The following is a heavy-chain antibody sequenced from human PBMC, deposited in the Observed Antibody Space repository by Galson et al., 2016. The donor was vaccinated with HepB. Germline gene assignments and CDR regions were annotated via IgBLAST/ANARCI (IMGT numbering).Heavy chain of an antibody. CDR1: GYTFTNYG. Sequence: SVKVSCKASGYTFTNYGITWVRQAPGQGLEWAGWISAYNGNTNYAQKLQGRVTMTTDTSTSTAYMELRSLRSDDTAVYYCARGLSGTSGWFFDYWGQGPLVTVSP. V-gene: IGHV1-18*01. CDR2: ISAYNGNT. J-gene: IGHJ4*02. CDR3: ARGLSGTSGWFFDY. D-gene: IGHD6-19*01.